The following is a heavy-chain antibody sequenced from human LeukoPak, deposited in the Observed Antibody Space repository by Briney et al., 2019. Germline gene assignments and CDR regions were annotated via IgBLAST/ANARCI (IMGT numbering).Heavy chain of an antibody. J-gene: IGHJ4*02. Sequence: ASVKVSCKASGYTFTGYYMHWVRQAPRQGLEWMGRINPNSGGTNYAQKFQGRVTMTRDTSISTAYMELSRLRSDDTAVYYCARDGEYCSGGSCHTTFDYWGQGTLVTVSS. CDR1: GYTFTGYY. CDR3: ARDGEYCSGGSCHTTFDY. V-gene: IGHV1-2*06. CDR2: INPNSGGT. D-gene: IGHD2-15*01.